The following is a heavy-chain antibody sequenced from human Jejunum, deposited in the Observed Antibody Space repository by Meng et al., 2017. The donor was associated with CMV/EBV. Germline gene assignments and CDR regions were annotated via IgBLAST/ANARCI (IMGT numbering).Heavy chain of an antibody. D-gene: IGHD3-22*01. J-gene: IGHJ4*02. CDR3: AKVPGSGYYGIDY. CDR2: IYSGGSST. V-gene: IGHV3-23*03. Sequence: SGFTFSSYAFSWVRQAPGTGLEWVSIIYSGGSSTFYADSVKGRFTISRDNSKNTLYLQMDSLRAEDTAIYYCAKVPGSGYYGIDYWGQGTLVTVSS. CDR1: GFTFSSYA.